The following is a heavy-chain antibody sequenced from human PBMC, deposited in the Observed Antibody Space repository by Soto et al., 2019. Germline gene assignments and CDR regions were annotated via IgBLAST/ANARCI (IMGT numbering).Heavy chain of an antibody. J-gene: IGHJ5*02. D-gene: IGHD5-18*01. V-gene: IGHV4-34*01. CDR2: ITYSGTT. CDR1: GGSFRGYY. CDR3: ARGRGYSYGLDP. Sequence: SETLSLTCAVYGGSFRGYYWSWIRQPPGKGLEWIGVITYSGTTSYNPSLKSRVAISLDTSKNQFSLSLSSVTAADTAVYYCARGRGYSYGLDPWGQGTLVTVSS.